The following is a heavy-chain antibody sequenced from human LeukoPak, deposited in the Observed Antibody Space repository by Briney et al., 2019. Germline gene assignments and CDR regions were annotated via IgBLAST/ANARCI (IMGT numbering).Heavy chain of an antibody. D-gene: IGHD4-17*01. CDR3: AKALSGDYEHWFDP. CDR2: ISGSGGSA. Sequence: PGGSLRLSCAASGFTFSSYAMSWVRQAPGKGLEWVSAISGSGGSAYYADSVKGRFTISRDNSKNTLYLQMNSLRAEDTAVYYCAKALSGDYEHWFDPWGQGTLVTVSS. J-gene: IGHJ5*02. V-gene: IGHV3-23*01. CDR1: GFTFSSYA.